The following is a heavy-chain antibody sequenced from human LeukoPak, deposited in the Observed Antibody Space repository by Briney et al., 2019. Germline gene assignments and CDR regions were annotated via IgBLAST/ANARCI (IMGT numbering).Heavy chain of an antibody. CDR1: GFTFSTYE. Sequence: GGSLRLSCAASGFTFSTYEMDWVRQAPGKGLEWVSYISSGGGTIYYADSVKGRFTISRDNAKNSLYLQMNSLRAEDTAVYYCAKELTPNSDRSGFDAFEVWGQGTMVTVSS. J-gene: IGHJ3*01. CDR3: AKELTPNSDRSGFDAFEV. V-gene: IGHV3-48*03. D-gene: IGHD3-22*01. CDR2: ISSGGGTI.